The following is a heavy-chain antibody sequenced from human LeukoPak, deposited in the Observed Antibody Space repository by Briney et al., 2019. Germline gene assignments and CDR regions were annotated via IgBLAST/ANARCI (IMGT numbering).Heavy chain of an antibody. CDR2: TYYSGST. Sequence: PSETLSLTCTVSGGSISSYYWSWIRQPPGKGLEWIGYTYYSGSTNYNPSLKSRVTISVDTSKNQFSLKLSSVTAADTAVYYCARRTDYFDYWGQGTLVTVSS. CDR1: GGSISSYY. CDR3: ARRTDYFDY. J-gene: IGHJ4*02. D-gene: IGHD1-1*01. V-gene: IGHV4-59*01.